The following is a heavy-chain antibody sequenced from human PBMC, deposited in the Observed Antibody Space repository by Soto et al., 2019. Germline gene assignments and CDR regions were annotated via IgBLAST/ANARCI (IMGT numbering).Heavy chain of an antibody. Sequence: QVQLVQSGAEVKKPGASVKVSCKVSGYTLSELSMHWVRQAPGKGLEWMGGVDPEDGETLDAQKFQGRVSMTEDTSTDTAYMELSSLTSEDTAVYYCTTGQRPLRFLEWLSRYYFDFWGQGTLVTVSS. J-gene: IGHJ4*02. CDR1: GYTLSELS. V-gene: IGHV1-24*01. CDR3: TTGQRPLRFLEWLSRYYFDF. CDR2: VDPEDGET. D-gene: IGHD3-3*01.